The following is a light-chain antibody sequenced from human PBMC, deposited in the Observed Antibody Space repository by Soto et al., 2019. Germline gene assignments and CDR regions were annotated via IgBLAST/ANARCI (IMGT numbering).Light chain of an antibody. V-gene: IGKV3-20*01. CDR1: QSVRSTY. CDR3: QQYDSSPKT. J-gene: IGKJ1*01. CDR2: GAS. Sequence: EIVLTQSPGTLSLSPGERATLSFSSSQSVRSTYLAWYQQKPGQAPRLLIYGASSRATGIPDRFSGSGSGTDFTLTISRLEPEDFAVYYCQQYDSSPKTFGQGTKVDIK.